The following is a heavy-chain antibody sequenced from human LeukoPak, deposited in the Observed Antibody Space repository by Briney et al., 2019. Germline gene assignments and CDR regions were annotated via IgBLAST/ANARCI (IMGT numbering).Heavy chain of an antibody. V-gene: IGHV5-51*01. J-gene: IGHJ5*02. D-gene: IGHD3-9*01. CDR3: ARLSHYDILTGWFDP. CDR1: GYSFTYYW. Sequence: GESLKISCKGSGYSFTYYWIGWVRQMPGKGLEWMGIIYPGDSDTRYSPSFQGQVTISADKSISTAYLQWSSLKASDTAMYYCARLSHYDILTGWFDPWGQGTLVTVSS. CDR2: IYPGDSDT.